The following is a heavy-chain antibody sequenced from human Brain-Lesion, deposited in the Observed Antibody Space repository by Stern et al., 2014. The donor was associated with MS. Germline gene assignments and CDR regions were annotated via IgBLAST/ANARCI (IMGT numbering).Heavy chain of an antibody. J-gene: IGHJ4*02. V-gene: IGHV1-2*04. Sequence: QVQLVQSGAEVKKPGASVRVSCEASGNSFTNFYIHWVRQATGQGLEWMGWINPNSGGTKFAQKFQGWVTITRDTSMTTAYMEVTSLTSDDTAVYYCARGGRYYADYWGQGTLVTVSS. CDR3: ARGGRYYADY. D-gene: IGHD2-2*01. CDR2: INPNSGGT. CDR1: GNSFTNFY.